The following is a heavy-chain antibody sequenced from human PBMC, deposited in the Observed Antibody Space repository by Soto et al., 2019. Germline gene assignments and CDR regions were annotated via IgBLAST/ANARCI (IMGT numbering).Heavy chain of an antibody. CDR3: ARDISEGYSYGYYFDY. D-gene: IGHD5-18*01. CDR1: GYTFTGYY. CDR2: INPNSGGT. Sequence: ASVKVSCKASGYTFTGYYMHWVRQAPGQGLEWMGWINPNSGGTNYAQKFQGRVTMTRDTSISTAYMELSRLRSDDTAVYYCARDISEGYSYGYYFDYWGQGTLVTVSS. V-gene: IGHV1-2*02. J-gene: IGHJ4*02.